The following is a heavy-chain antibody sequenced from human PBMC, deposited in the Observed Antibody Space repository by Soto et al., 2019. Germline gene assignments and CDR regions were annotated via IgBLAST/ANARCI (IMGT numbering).Heavy chain of an antibody. CDR2: IKSKTDAGTT. CDR1: GXTQNNVW. Sequence: RSRRLACSPSGXTQNNVWISWVRQATEKGLELVGRIKSKTDAGTTDYAAPVQGRLTISRDDSKNTLYLQMNSPKTEDTAGYYCTTDKMITFGGVIVPNWFDPWGQGHLVPVS. CDR3: TTDKMITFGGVIVPNWFDP. V-gene: IGHV3-15*01. D-gene: IGHD3-16*02. J-gene: IGHJ5*02.